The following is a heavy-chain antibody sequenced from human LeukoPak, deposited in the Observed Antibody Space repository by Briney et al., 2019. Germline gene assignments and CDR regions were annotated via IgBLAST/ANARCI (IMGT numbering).Heavy chain of an antibody. CDR1: GDSISSSY. D-gene: IGHD1-1*01. CDR2: IYIGGY. J-gene: IGHJ6*03. Sequence: SETLSLTCTVSGDSISSSYWSWIRQPPGKGLEGIGFIYIGGYNYNPSLKSRVTMSVDTSKNRVSLKVNSVTAADTAVYFCARGRVSSSTWYSTYYYYFYMDVWGKGTTVTVSS. V-gene: IGHV4-59*01. CDR3: ARGRVSSSTWYSTYYYYFYMDV.